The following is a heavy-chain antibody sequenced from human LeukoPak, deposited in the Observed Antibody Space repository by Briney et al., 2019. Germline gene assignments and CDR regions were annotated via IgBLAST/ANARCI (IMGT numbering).Heavy chain of an antibody. CDR1: GYTFTSYG. J-gene: IGHJ4*02. CDR3: ARDRGPVGALDY. Sequence: ASVKVSCMASGYTFTSYGISWVRQAPGQGLEWMGWISAYNGNTNYAQKLQGRVTMTTDTSTSTAYMELRSLGSDDTAVYYCARDRGPVGALDYWGQGTLVTVSS. CDR2: ISAYNGNT. V-gene: IGHV1-18*01. D-gene: IGHD1-26*01.